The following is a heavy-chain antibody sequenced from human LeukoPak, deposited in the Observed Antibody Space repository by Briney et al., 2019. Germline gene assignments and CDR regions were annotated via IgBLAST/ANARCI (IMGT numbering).Heavy chain of an antibody. CDR3: ARVNWAYCGGDCSDGLDY. CDR1: GYTFTGYY. CDR2: TNPNSGGT. D-gene: IGHD2-21*02. V-gene: IGHV1-2*02. J-gene: IGHJ4*02. Sequence: ASVKVSCKASGYTFTGYYMHWVRQAPGQGLEWMGWTNPNSGGTNYAQKLQGRVTMTRDTSISTAYMELSRLRSDDTAVYYCARVNWAYCGGDCSDGLDYWGQGTLVTVSS.